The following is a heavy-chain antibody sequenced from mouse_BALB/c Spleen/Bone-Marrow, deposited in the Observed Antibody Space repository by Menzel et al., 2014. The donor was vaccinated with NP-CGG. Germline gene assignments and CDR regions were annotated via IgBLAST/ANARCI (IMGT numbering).Heavy chain of an antibody. J-gene: IGHJ3*01. CDR1: GYTFTSYW. V-gene: IGHV1S81*02. CDR2: INPSNGRT. D-gene: IGHD2-4*01. Sequence: QVQLQQSGAELVKPGASVKLSCKASGYTFTSYWMHWVKQRPGQGLEWIGEINPSNGRTNYDEKFKSKATLTVDKSSSTAYMQLSSLTSEDSAVYYCARWGITLAYWGQGTLVTVSA. CDR3: ARWGITLAY.